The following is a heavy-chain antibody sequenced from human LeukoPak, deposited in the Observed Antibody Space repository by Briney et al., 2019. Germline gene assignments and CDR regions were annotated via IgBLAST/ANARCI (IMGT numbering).Heavy chain of an antibody. CDR3: ANTGNPGSGSYYIGDYYYYGMDV. V-gene: IGHV3-23*01. CDR2: ISGSGGST. Sequence: GGSLRLSCAASGFTFSSYAMSWVRQAPGKGLEWVSAISGSGGSTYYADSVKGRFTISRDNSKNTLYLQMNSLRAEDTAVYYCANTGNPGSGSYYIGDYYYYGMDVWGQGTTVTVSS. J-gene: IGHJ6*02. CDR1: GFTFSSYA. D-gene: IGHD3-10*01.